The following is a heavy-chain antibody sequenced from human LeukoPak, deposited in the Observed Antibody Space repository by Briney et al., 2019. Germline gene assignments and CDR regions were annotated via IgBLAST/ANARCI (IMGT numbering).Heavy chain of an antibody. Sequence: GGSLRLSCAASGFTFRSYGMQWVRQAQGKGLEWVAVIWSDGSQQHYADSVKGRFTISRDNSKNTLYLQMNSLRGDDTAVYYCARSSDSSDLGYWGQGTLVTVSS. CDR3: ARSSDSSDLGY. V-gene: IGHV3-33*01. J-gene: IGHJ4*02. CDR1: GFTFRSYG. D-gene: IGHD6-25*01. CDR2: IWSDGSQQ.